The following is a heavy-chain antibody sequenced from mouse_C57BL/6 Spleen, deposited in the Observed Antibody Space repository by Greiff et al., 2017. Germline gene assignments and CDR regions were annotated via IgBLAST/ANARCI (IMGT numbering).Heavy chain of an antibody. V-gene: IGHV1-85*01. D-gene: IGHD3-2*01. CDR2: IYPRDGST. J-gene: IGHJ2*01. CDR1: GYTFTSYD. Sequence: VHLVESGPELVKPGASVKLSCKASGYTFTSYDINWVKQRPGQGLEWIGWIYPRDGSTKYNEKFKGKATLTVDTSSSTAYMELHSLTSEDSAVYFCARKTRLGVYYFDYWGQGTTLTVSS. CDR3: ARKTRLGVYYFDY.